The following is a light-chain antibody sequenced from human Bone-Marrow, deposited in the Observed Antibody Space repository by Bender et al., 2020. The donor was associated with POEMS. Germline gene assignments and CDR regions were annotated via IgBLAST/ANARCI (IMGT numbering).Light chain of an antibody. CDR3: QAWDNSVV. V-gene: IGLV3-1*01. Sequence: SYELIQPPSASVSPGQTASITCSGDKLGNNYACWYQQKAGQSPVLVIYQSSKRPSGIPERFSGSNSGNTATLTVSGAQAMDEADCYCQAWDNSVVFGGGTKLTVL. CDR1: KLGNNY. CDR2: QSS. J-gene: IGLJ2*01.